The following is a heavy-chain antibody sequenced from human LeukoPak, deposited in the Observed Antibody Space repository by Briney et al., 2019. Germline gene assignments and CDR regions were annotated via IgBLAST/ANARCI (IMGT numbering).Heavy chain of an antibody. CDR1: GFTFSSYA. J-gene: IGHJ4*02. V-gene: IGHV3-23*01. CDR2: ISGSGDNT. Sequence: GGSLRLSCAASGFTFSSYAMSWVRQVPGKGLEWVSVISGSGDNTYYADSVKGRFTISRDNSKNMLYLQMNSLRAEDTAVYYCARVVDIVATIWFDYWGQGTLVTVSS. D-gene: IGHD5-12*01. CDR3: ARVVDIVATIWFDY.